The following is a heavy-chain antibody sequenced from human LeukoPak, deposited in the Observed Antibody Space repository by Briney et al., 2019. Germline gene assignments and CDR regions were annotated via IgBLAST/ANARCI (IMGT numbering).Heavy chain of an antibody. CDR1: GFTFSSYE. CDR3: ARWGLRRGRFDY. CDR2: ISSSGSTI. D-gene: IGHD5/OR15-5a*01. V-gene: IGHV3-48*03. Sequence: GGSLRLSCAASGFTFSSYEMNWVRQAPGKGLEWVSYISSSGSTIYYADSVKGRFTISRDNAKNSPYLQMNSLRAEDTAVYYCARWGLRRGRFDYWGQGTLVTVSS. J-gene: IGHJ4*02.